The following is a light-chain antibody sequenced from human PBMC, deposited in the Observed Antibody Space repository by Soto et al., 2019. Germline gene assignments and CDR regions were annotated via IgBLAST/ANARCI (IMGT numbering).Light chain of an antibody. V-gene: IGLV1-51*01. CDR1: GSNIGNNF. CDR3: GTWDNSLSAYV. J-gene: IGLJ1*01. Sequence: SVLTQPRSMSAAPGQMVTISCSGSGSNIGNNFVSWYQQFPGTAPKLLIYDNNKRPSGIPDRFSGSKSGTSATLGITGLQTGDEADYCCGTWDNSLSAYVFGPGTKVTVL. CDR2: DNN.